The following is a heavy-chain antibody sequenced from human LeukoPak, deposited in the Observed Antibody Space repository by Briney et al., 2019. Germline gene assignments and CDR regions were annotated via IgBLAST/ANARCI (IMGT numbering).Heavy chain of an antibody. CDR2: ILYSGTTT. V-gene: IGHV4-59*01. D-gene: IGHD1-1*01. CDR3: ARVGDWNDLVY. CDR1: GGSIGTYY. Sequence: PSETLSLTCTVSGGSIGTYYWSWIRQPPGKGLEWIGYILYSGTTTNYNPSLKSRVTISVDTSKNQFSLKLSSVTAADTAVYYCARVGDWNDLVYWGQGTLVTVSS. J-gene: IGHJ4*02.